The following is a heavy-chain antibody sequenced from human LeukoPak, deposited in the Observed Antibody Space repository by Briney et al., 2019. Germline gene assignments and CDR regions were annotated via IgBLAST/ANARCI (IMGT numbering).Heavy chain of an antibody. D-gene: IGHD6-19*01. CDR3: ARGTSGWYPVDY. J-gene: IGHJ4*02. Sequence: ASVKVSCKASGYTFTSYDINWVRQATGQGLEWMGWMNPNSDNTGYAQEFQGRLTMTRNTSISTAYMGLSSLRSEDTAVYYCARGTSGWYPVDYWGQGTLVTVSS. CDR1: GYTFTSYD. V-gene: IGHV1-8*01. CDR2: MNPNSDNT.